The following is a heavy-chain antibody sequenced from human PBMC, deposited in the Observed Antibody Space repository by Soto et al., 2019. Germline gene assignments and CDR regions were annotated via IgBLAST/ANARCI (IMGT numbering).Heavy chain of an antibody. V-gene: IGHV4-39*02. J-gene: IGHJ4*02. CDR1: GGSISSSSYY. CDR3: AREGSAISRYFDY. Sequence: QLQLQESGPGLVKPSETLSLTCTVSGGSISSSSYYWGWIRQPPGKGLEWIGSIYYSGSTYYNPSLKSRVTISVDTSKNQFSLKLSSVTAADTAVYYCAREGSAISRYFDYWGQGTLVTVSS. CDR2: IYYSGST. D-gene: IGHD2-21*02.